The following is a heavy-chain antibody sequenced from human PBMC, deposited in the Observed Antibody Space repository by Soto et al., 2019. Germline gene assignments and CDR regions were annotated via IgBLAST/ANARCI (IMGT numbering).Heavy chain of an antibody. Sequence: QVQLQQWGAGLLKPSETLSLTCAVYGGSFSGYYWSWIRQPPGKGLEWIGEINHSGSTNYNTSLKSRVTISVDTSKNQFSLKLSSVTAADTAVYYCARGDGIVVVPAATFDYWGQGTLVTVSS. CDR2: INHSGST. D-gene: IGHD2-2*01. V-gene: IGHV4-34*01. CDR3: ARGDGIVVVPAATFDY. J-gene: IGHJ4*02. CDR1: GGSFSGYY.